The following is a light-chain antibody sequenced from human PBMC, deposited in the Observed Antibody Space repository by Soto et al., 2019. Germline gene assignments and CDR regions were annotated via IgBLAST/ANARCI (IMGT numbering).Light chain of an antibody. CDR3: QQHDNWRWT. Sequence: EIVLTQSPATLSLSPGERATLSCRASQSVRSNLAWYQHKPGQAPRLLIYDVSNRATGIPGRFSGSGFGTDFTLTISNVEPEDFALYYCQQHDNWRWTFGQGAKVEIK. CDR1: QSVRSN. V-gene: IGKV3-11*01. J-gene: IGKJ1*01. CDR2: DVS.